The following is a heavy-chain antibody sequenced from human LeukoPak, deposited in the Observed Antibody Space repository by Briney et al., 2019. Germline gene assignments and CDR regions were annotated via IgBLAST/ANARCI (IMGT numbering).Heavy chain of an antibody. Sequence: ASVKVSXKASGYTFTSYGISWVRQAPGQGLEWMGWISAYNGNTNYAQKLQGRVTMTTDTSTSTAYMELRSLRSDDTAVYYCARDSEYYYDSSGYPPVDYWGQGTLVTVSS. V-gene: IGHV1-18*01. CDR2: ISAYNGNT. D-gene: IGHD3-22*01. CDR1: GYTFTSYG. J-gene: IGHJ4*02. CDR3: ARDSEYYYDSSGYPPVDY.